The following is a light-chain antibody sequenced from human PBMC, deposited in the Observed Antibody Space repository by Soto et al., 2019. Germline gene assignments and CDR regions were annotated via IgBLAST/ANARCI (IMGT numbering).Light chain of an antibody. CDR2: KAS. Sequence: DIPMTQSPSTLSASVGDRVTITCRASQSISSWLAWYQQKPGKAPKLLISKASSLESGVPSRFSGSGSGTEFTLTISSLQPDDFATYYCQQYSTYVRTFGQGTKVEVK. CDR1: QSISSW. V-gene: IGKV1-5*03. J-gene: IGKJ1*01. CDR3: QQYSTYVRT.